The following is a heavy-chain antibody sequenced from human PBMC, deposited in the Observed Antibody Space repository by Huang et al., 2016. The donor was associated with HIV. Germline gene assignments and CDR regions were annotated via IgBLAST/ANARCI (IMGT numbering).Heavy chain of an antibody. D-gene: IGHD6-13*01. V-gene: IGHV3-21*01. CDR3: VKDRGQQLSPFDS. Sequence: EVQLVDSGGGLVKPGGSLRLSCAASGFSLDSFNMFWVRQTPAKGREWVASIRPRSSFIEYADSGKGRFSISRDNAKNSLYLQMNSLRGEDTAVYYCVKDRGQQLSPFDSWGQGTLVTVSS. CDR2: IRPRSSFI. CDR1: GFSLDSFN. J-gene: IGHJ4*02.